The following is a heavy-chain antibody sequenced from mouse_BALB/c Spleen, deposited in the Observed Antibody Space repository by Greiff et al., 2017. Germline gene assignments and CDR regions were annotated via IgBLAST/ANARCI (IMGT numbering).Heavy chain of an antibody. V-gene: IGHV6-6*02. Sequence: EVMLVESGGGLVQPGGSMKLSCVASGFTFSNYWMNWVRQSPEKGLEWVAEIRLKSNNYATHYAESVKGRFTISRDDSKSSVYLQMNNLRAEDTGIYYCTRRGYYGSSSYWYFDVWGAGTTVTVSS. D-gene: IGHD1-1*01. CDR1: GFTFSNYW. CDR2: IRLKSNNYAT. CDR3: TRRGYYGSSSYWYFDV. J-gene: IGHJ1*01.